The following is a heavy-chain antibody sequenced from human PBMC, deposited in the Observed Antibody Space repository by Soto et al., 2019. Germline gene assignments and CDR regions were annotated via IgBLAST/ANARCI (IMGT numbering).Heavy chain of an antibody. CDR3: AKISYYEKSGYRHSDL. J-gene: IGHJ5*02. V-gene: IGHV3-7*03. D-gene: IGHD3-22*01. CDR2: IKPDGSER. Sequence: GSLRLSCAAAGFSFSTHWMSWVRQAPGKGLEWVANIKPDGSERSYVDSVKGRFTISRDNAKNSLYLQMDSLTDEDTAIYYCAKISYYEKSGYRHSDLWGQGTLVTVSS. CDR1: GFSFSTHW.